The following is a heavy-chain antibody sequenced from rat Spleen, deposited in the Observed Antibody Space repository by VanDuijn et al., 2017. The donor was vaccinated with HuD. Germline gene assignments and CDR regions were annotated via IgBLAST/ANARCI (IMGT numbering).Heavy chain of an antibody. J-gene: IGHJ1*01. CDR2: ISYEGSDT. CDR1: GFTFSDYY. D-gene: IGHD2-2*01. CDR3: ARAGYLRDWYFDF. Sequence: EVQLVESDGGLVQPGRSLKLSCAASGFTFSDYYMAWVRQAPTKGLEWVATISYEGSDTYYRDSVKGRFSISRDDAKSTLYLQMDSLRSEDTATYHCARAGYLRDWYFDFWGPGAMVTVSS. V-gene: IGHV5-29*01.